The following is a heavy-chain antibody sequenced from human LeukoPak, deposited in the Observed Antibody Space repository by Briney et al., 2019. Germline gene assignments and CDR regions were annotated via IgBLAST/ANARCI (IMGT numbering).Heavy chain of an antibody. D-gene: IGHD3-22*01. CDR1: GFTFSGYD. J-gene: IGHJ4*02. CDR3: AKEYNSSGYYHYYFDY. CDR2: ISGSGTGT. V-gene: IGHV3-23*01. Sequence: GGSLRLSCAASGFTFSGYDMSWVRQAPGKGLEWVSVISGSGTGTHYADSVKGRFTISRDNSKNTLHLQMNSLRAEDTAVYYCAKEYNSSGYYHYYFDYWGQGTLVTVSS.